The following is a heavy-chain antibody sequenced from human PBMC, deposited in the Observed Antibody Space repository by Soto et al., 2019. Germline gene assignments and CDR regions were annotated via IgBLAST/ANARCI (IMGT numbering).Heavy chain of an antibody. Sequence: GVSLRLSCAASGFTFSSYSMNWVRQAPGKGLEWVSSISSSSSYIYYADSVKGRFTISRGNAKNSLYLQMNSLRAEDTAVYYCARDSNYDSSGYSFWGQGTLVTVSS. CDR3: ARDSNYDSSGYSF. CDR1: GFTFSSYS. V-gene: IGHV3-21*01. D-gene: IGHD3-22*01. CDR2: ISSSSSYI. J-gene: IGHJ4*02.